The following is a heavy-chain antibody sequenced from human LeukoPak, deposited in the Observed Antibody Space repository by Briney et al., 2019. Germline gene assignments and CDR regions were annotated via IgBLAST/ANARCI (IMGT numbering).Heavy chain of an antibody. CDR3: ARDTYYYGMDV. V-gene: IGHV4-4*08. CDR2: ISLSGST. CDR1: GGSISTYY. J-gene: IGHJ6*02. Sequence: SETLSLTCTVSGGSISTYYWSWIRQPPGKGLEWIGYISLSGSTNYNPSLKSRVTISVDTSKNQFSLKLTSVTAADTAVYYCARDTYYYGMDVWGQGTTVTVSS.